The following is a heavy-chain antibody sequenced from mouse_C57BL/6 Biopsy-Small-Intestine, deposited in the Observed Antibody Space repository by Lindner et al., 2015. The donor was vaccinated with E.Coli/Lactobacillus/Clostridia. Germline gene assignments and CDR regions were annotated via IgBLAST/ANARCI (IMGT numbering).Heavy chain of an antibody. V-gene: IGHV3-8*01. CDR2: IGYSGNT. Sequence: VQLQESGPGLAKPSQSLSLTCSVTGYSITSDYWNWIRKFPGNKFGYMGFIGYSGNTYYNPSLKSRISITRDTSKNQYYLQLKSVTAEDTATYYCARHAVGPYRYFDVWGTGTTVTVSS. J-gene: IGHJ1*03. D-gene: IGHD1-1*01. CDR1: GYSITSDY. CDR3: ARHAVGPYRYFDV.